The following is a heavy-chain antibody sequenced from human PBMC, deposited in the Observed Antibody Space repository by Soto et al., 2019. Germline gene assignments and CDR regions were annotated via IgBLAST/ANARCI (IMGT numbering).Heavy chain of an antibody. CDR1: GFTFSSYE. CDR2: ISSSGSTI. J-gene: IGHJ4*02. Sequence: GGSLRLSCAASGFTFSSYEMNWVRQAPGKGLEWVSYISSSGSTIYYADSVKGRFTISRDNAKNSLYLQMNSLRAEDTAVYYCAREYSGSYGFDYWGQGTLVTVSS. CDR3: AREYSGSYGFDY. D-gene: IGHD1-26*01. V-gene: IGHV3-48*03.